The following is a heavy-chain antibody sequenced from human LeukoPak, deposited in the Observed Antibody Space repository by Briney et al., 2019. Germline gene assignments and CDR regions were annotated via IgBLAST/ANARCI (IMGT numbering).Heavy chain of an antibody. CDR2: IRYDGSNK. CDR3: AKDLGEEDIVPSIFDY. V-gene: IGHV3-30*02. J-gene: IGHJ4*02. Sequence: PGGSLRLSCAASGFTFSSYGMHWVRQAPGKGLEWVAFIRYDGSNKYYADSVKGRFTISRDNSKNTLYLQMNSLRAEDTAVYYCAKDLGEEDIVPSIFDYWGQGTLVTVSS. D-gene: IGHD2-8*01. CDR1: GFTFSSYG.